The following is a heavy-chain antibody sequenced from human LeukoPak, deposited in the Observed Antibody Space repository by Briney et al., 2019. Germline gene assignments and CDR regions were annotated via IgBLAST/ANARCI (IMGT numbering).Heavy chain of an antibody. J-gene: IGHJ4*02. CDR2: IYPEDSDT. V-gene: IGHV5-51*01. D-gene: IGHD6-19*01. CDR1: GYSLRNYW. Sequence: WESPKIPCHGSGYSLRNYWIDLVRQMPGKGLEWMGIIYPEDSDTRYSPSFQGQVTNSADKSISTAYLQWSSLKASDTAMYYCARQGDSSGWSSPFDYWGRGTLVTVCS. CDR3: ARQGDSSGWSSPFDY.